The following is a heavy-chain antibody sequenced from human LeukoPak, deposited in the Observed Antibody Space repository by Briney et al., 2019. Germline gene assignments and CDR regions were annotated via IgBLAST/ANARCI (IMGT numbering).Heavy chain of an antibody. Sequence: ASVTVSCKASGYTFINYGISWVRQAPGQGLEWMGWISAYTGNTNYAQKFQGRVTMTTDTSASTAYMELRSLRSDDTAVFYCVRGRRAATILGGLDYWGQGTLVIVSS. V-gene: IGHV1-18*01. CDR1: GYTFINYG. CDR3: VRGRRAATILGGLDY. D-gene: IGHD5-12*01. J-gene: IGHJ4*02. CDR2: ISAYTGNT.